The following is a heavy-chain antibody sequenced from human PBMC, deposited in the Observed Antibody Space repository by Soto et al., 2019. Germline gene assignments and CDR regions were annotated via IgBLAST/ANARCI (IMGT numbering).Heavy chain of an antibody. Sequence: ASVKVSCKASGYTFTSYYMHWVRQAPGQGLEWMGIINPSGGSTSYAQKFQGRVTMTRDTSTSTVYMELSSLRSEDTAVYYCARDKPIQLWAYYYYYGMDVWRQGTTVTVSS. CDR1: GYTFTSYY. V-gene: IGHV1-46*01. CDR2: INPSGGST. D-gene: IGHD5-18*01. CDR3: ARDKPIQLWAYYYYYGMDV. J-gene: IGHJ6*02.